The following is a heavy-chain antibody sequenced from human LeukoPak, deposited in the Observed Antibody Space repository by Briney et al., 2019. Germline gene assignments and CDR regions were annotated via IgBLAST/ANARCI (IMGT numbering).Heavy chain of an antibody. CDR2: IYPDDSDT. Sequence: GESLKTSCKGSGYSFTSYWIGWVRQMPGKGLEWMGIIYPDDSDTRYSPFFEGQVIISVDKSISTAYLQWSSLEASDTATYYCARHGHCTNGVCYSNYYYYMDVWGKGTTVTVSS. CDR3: ARHGHCTNGVCYSNYYYYMDV. V-gene: IGHV5-51*01. CDR1: GYSFTSYW. J-gene: IGHJ6*03. D-gene: IGHD2-8*01.